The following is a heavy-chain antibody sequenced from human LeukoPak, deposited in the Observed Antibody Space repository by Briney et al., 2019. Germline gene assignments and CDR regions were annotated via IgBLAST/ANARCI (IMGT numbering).Heavy chain of an antibody. D-gene: IGHD1-26*01. Sequence: PGGSLRLSCAASGFTFSSYAMSWVRQAPGKGLEWVSAISGSGGSTYYADSVKGRLTISRDNSKNTLYLQMNSLRAEDTAVYYCAKDPGGSYQGYFQHWGQGTLVTVSS. CDR3: AKDPGGSYQGYFQH. J-gene: IGHJ1*01. CDR2: ISGSGGST. V-gene: IGHV3-23*01. CDR1: GFTFSSYA.